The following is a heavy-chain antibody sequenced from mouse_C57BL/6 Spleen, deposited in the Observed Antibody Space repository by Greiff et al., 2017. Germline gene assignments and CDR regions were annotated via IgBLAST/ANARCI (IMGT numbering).Heavy chain of an antibody. J-gene: IGHJ2*01. CDR2: INPGSGGT. D-gene: IGHD4-1*01. CDR1: GYAFTNYL. CDR3: ARRKTGRSYYFDY. V-gene: IGHV1-54*01. Sequence: VQLQQSGAELVRPGTSVKVSCKASGYAFTNYLIEWVKQRPGQGLEWIGVINPGSGGTNYNEKFKGKATLTADKSSSTAYMQLSSLTSEDSAVYFCARRKTGRSYYFDYWGQGTTLTVSS.